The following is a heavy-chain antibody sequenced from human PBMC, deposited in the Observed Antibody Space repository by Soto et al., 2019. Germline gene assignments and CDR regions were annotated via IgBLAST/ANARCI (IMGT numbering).Heavy chain of an antibody. Sequence: PGGSLRLSCAASGFTFSRYAMSWVRQSPGKGLEWVSGISAGGGSTYYADSVKGRFTISRDNSKNTLYLQMNSLRAEDTAVYYWGKAPNGDYVGAFDIWGQGTMVTVSS. D-gene: IGHD4-17*01. V-gene: IGHV3-23*01. J-gene: IGHJ3*02. CDR2: ISAGGGST. CDR3: GKAPNGDYVGAFDI. CDR1: GFTFSRYA.